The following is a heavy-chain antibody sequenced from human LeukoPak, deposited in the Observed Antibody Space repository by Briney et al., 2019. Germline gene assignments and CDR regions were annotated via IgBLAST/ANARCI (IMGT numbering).Heavy chain of an antibody. CDR1: GFTFYDYA. CDR3: AKIGHWNDGD. J-gene: IGHJ4*02. D-gene: IGHD1-1*01. CDR2: ISWNSGSI. Sequence: GGSLRLSCAASGFTFYDYAMHWVRQAPGKGLEWVSGISWNSGSIGYADSVKGRFTISRDNSKNTLYLQMNGLRAEDTAVYYCAKIGHWNDGDWGQGTLVTVSS. V-gene: IGHV3-9*01.